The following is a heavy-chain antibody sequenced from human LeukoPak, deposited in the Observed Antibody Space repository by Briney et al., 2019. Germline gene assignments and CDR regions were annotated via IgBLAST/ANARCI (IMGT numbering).Heavy chain of an antibody. CDR3: TTDPPTRGGSSSYYYYYMDV. D-gene: IGHD6-6*01. Sequence: PGGSLRLSCAASGFTVSSNYMSWVRQAPGKGLEWVSVIYSGGSTYYADSVKGRFTISRDNSKNTLYLQMNSLRAEDTAVYYCTTDPPTRGGSSSYYYYYMDVWGKGTTVTVSS. J-gene: IGHJ6*03. CDR2: IYSGGST. CDR1: GFTVSSNY. V-gene: IGHV3-66*01.